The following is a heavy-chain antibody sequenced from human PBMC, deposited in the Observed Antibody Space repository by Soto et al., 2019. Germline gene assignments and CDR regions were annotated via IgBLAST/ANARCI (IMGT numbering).Heavy chain of an antibody. V-gene: IGHV3-23*01. CDR2: ISGSGGST. Sequence: GGSLRLSCAASGFTFSSYAMSWVRQAPGKGLEWVSAISGSGGSTYYADSVKGRFTISRDNSKNTLYLQMNSLRAEDTAVYYCPRQAYSTSPRCYGVRSWGQETLLPVSP. J-gene: IGHJ4*02. CDR3: PRQAYSTSPRCYGVRS. D-gene: IGHD2-8*01. CDR1: GFTFSSYA.